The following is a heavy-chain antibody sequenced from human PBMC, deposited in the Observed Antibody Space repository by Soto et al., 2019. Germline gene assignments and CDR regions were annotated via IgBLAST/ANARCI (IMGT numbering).Heavy chain of an antibody. CDR2: INSDGSTT. V-gene: IGHV3-74*01. CDR3: ARDQGYCSGGSCYVAGY. J-gene: IGHJ4*02. Sequence: CGSLRVPYGAAGGTCVAHGGHWVRKTTGKGLLWVSRINSDGSTTDYADSVRGRFTISRDNAQNTLYLQMNSLRAEDTAVYYCARDQGYCSGGSCYVAGYWGQGSLVTVSS. D-gene: IGHD2-15*01. CDR1: GGTCVAHG.